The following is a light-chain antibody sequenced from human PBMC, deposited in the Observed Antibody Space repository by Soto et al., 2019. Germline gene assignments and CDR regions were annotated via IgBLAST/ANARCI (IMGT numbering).Light chain of an antibody. Sequence: DIQMTQSPSSLSASVGDRVTITCQASQDISNYLNWYQQKPGKAHKRLIYDASNLETGVPSRFSGSGSGTDFTFTISSLQPEDIATYYCQQYDNLPRTFGPGTKVDIK. V-gene: IGKV1-33*01. CDR1: QDISNY. J-gene: IGKJ3*01. CDR2: DAS. CDR3: QQYDNLPRT.